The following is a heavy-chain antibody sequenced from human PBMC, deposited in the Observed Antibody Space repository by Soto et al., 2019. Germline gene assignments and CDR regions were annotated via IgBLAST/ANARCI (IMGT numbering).Heavy chain of an antibody. V-gene: IGHV3-30*18. CDR2: ISYDGSNK. CDR3: AKDRSRCSGGSCYSSYFDY. J-gene: IGHJ4*02. Sequence: GGSLRLSCAASGFTFSSYGMHWVRQAPGKGLEWVAVISYDGSNKYYADSVKGRFTISRDNSKNTLYLQMNSLRAEDTAVYYCAKDRSRCSGGSCYSSYFDYWGQGTLVTVSS. D-gene: IGHD2-15*01. CDR1: GFTFSSYG.